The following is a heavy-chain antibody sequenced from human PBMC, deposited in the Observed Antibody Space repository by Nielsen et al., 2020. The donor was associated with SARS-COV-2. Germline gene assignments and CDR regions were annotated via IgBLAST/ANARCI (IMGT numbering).Heavy chain of an antibody. D-gene: IGHD5-12*01. CDR3: ARSATNLIYWYFDL. J-gene: IGHJ2*01. CDR1: GCTFSTHS. Sequence: SVKVSCKASGCTFSTHSISWVRQAPGQWPEWMVRIIPMVDIRDYAQSFQGRVTITADKSTSTAYMELSSLSSEDTALYYCARSATNLIYWYFDLWGRGTLVTVSS. V-gene: IGHV1-69*02. CDR2: IIPMVDIR.